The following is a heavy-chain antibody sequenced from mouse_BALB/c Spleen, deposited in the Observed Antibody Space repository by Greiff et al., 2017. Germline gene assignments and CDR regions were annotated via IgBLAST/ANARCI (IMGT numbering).Heavy chain of an antibody. CDR1: GFSLSTSGMG. Sequence: QVTLKESGPGILQPSQTLSLTCSFSGFSLSTSGMGVSWIRQPSGKGLEWLAHIYWDDDKRYNPSLKSRLTISKDTSRNQVFLKITSVDAADTATYYCTQRAGRYDAMDYWGQGTSVTVSS. V-gene: IGHV8-12*01. CDR2: IYWDDDK. CDR3: TQRAGRYDAMDY. D-gene: IGHD4-1*01. J-gene: IGHJ4*01.